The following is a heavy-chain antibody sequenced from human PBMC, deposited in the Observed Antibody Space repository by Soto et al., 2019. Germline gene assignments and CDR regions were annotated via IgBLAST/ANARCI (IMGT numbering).Heavy chain of an antibody. Sequence: AAVKVSCKASVCTSRGISWVRQAPGQGLEWLGWISTHNGNTRYAPKFQDRVIMTIDRSTPTVYMELRSLRSDATPVYLCARPGILGPLDDYDVWGEGTMVTV. CDR1: VCTSRG. D-gene: IGHD3-3*01. V-gene: IGHV1-18*04. CDR3: ARPGILGPLDDYDV. CDR2: ISTHNGNT. J-gene: IGHJ3*01.